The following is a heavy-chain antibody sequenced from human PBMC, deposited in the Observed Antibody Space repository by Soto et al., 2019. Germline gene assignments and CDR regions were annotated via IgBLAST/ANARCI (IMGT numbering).Heavy chain of an antibody. CDR1: GFTFSSYS. J-gene: IGHJ3*02. V-gene: IGHV3-21*01. CDR2: ISSSSSYI. Sequence: EVQLVESGGGLVKPGGSLRLSCAASGFTFSSYSMNWVRQAPGKGLEWVSSISSSSSYIYYADSVKGRFTISRDNAKNSLYLQMNSLRAEDTAVYYCARVKLIDIVATRNHYGDYKHAAFDIWGQGTMVTVSS. D-gene: IGHD5-12*01. CDR3: ARVKLIDIVATRNHYGDYKHAAFDI.